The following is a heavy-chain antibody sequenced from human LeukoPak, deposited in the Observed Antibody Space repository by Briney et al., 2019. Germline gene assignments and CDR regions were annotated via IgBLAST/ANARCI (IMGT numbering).Heavy chain of an antibody. V-gene: IGHV1-18*04. CDR1: GYTFTGYY. CDR2: ISAYNGNT. Sequence: RRASVKVSCKASGYTFTGYYMHWVRQAPGQGLEWMGWISAYNGNTNYAQKLQGRVTMTTDTSTGTAYMELRSLRSDDTAVYYCARLAFGLRYFDPTHWYFDLWGRGTLVTVSS. J-gene: IGHJ2*01. D-gene: IGHD3-9*01. CDR3: ARLAFGLRYFDPTHWYFDL.